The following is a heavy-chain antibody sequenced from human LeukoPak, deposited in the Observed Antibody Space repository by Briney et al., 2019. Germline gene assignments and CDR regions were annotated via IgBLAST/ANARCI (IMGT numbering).Heavy chain of an antibody. CDR3: AKGLKPAMASRSNYFDY. CDR1: GFTFSSYA. D-gene: IGHD2-2*01. V-gene: IGHV3-23*01. J-gene: IGHJ4*02. Sequence: GGSLRLSCAASGFTFSSYAMNWVRQAPGKGLKWVSAISGSGGSTYYADSVKGRFTISRDNSKNTLYLQMNTLRAEDTALYYCAKGLKPAMASRSNYFDYWGQGTLVTVSS. CDR2: ISGSGGST.